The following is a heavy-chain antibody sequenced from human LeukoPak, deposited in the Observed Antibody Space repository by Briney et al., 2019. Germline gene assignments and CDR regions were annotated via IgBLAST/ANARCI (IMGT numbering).Heavy chain of an antibody. CDR1: EFTFSSYE. J-gene: IGHJ6*03. D-gene: IGHD3-10*01. CDR2: ISSSCSTI. Sequence: GGSLRLSCAASEFTFSSYEMNWVRQAPGKGLEWVSYISSSCSTIYYADSVKGRFTISRDNAKNSLYLQMNSLRAEDTAVYYCARVGGITLALAPSPFPDYNYYYMDVWGKGTTVTVSS. CDR3: ARVGGITLALAPSPFPDYNYYYMDV. V-gene: IGHV3-48*03.